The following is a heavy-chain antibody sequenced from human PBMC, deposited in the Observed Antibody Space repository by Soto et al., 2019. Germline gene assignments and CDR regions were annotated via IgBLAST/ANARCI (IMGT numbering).Heavy chain of an antibody. V-gene: IGHV3-7*01. CDR3: ARDPRDYYWNFFDP. CDR1: GFSFSSYW. D-gene: IGHD1-7*01. Sequence: GGSLRLSCATSGFSFSSYWMSWVRQAPGKGLEWVANIKQDGSEKYYMDSVKGRFTVSRDNAKNSLYLQMSSLRAEDTAVYRCARDPRDYYWNFFDPWGQGTLVTVYS. J-gene: IGHJ5*02. CDR2: IKQDGSEK.